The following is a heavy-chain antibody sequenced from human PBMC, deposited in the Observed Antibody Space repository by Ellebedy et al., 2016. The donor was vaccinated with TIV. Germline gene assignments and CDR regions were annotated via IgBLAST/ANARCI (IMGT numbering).Heavy chain of an antibody. J-gene: IGHJ4*02. CDR1: GGSFSGYY. D-gene: IGHD1-26*01. CDR2: INHSGST. CDR3: ARSTYGLVGATFDY. Sequence: SETLSLXCAVYGGSFSGYYWSWIRQPPGKGLEWIGEINHSGSTNYNPSLKSRVTISVDTSKNQFSLNVNSVTAADTAVYFCARSTYGLVGATFDYWGQGTLVTVSS. V-gene: IGHV4-34*01.